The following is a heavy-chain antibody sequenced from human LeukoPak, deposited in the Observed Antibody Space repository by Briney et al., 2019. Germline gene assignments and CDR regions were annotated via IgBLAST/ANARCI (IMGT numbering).Heavy chain of an antibody. V-gene: IGHV3-48*04. D-gene: IGHD1-26*01. CDR3: ARGHMVEATMDSFDI. CDR1: GFTFSSYN. J-gene: IGHJ3*02. CDR2: ISWSTTTI. Sequence: AGGSLRLSCAASGFTFSSYNMNWVRQAPGKGLEWVSYISWSTTTIYYADSVKGRFTISRDNAKNSLYLQMNSLRAEDTAVYYCARGHMVEATMDSFDIWGQGTMVTVSS.